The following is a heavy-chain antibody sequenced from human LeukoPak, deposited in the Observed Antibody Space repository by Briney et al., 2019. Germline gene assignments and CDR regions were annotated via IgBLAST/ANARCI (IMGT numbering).Heavy chain of an antibody. J-gene: IGHJ4*02. Sequence: GGSLRLSCAASGFTFSSYAMSWVRQAPGKGLEWVAFIRYDGSNKYYADSVKGRFTISRDNSKNTLYLQMNSLRAEDTAVYYCAKDYDFWSGSYGLDYWGQGTLVTVSS. D-gene: IGHD3-3*01. CDR3: AKDYDFWSGSYGLDY. CDR1: GFTFSSYA. V-gene: IGHV3-30*02. CDR2: IRYDGSNK.